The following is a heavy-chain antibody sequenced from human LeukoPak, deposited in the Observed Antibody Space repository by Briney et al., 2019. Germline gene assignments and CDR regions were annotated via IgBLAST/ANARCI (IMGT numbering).Heavy chain of an antibody. CDR1: GYTFTSYG. CDR3: ARDQIAYCSGGSCYSDAFDI. Sequence: ASVKVSCKASGYTFTSYGISWVRQAPGQGLEWMGWISAYNGNTNYAQKLQGRVTMTTDTSTSTAYMELRSLRSDDTAVYYCARDQIAYCSGGSCYSDAFDIWGQGTMVTVSS. CDR2: ISAYNGNT. J-gene: IGHJ3*02. D-gene: IGHD2-15*01. V-gene: IGHV1-18*01.